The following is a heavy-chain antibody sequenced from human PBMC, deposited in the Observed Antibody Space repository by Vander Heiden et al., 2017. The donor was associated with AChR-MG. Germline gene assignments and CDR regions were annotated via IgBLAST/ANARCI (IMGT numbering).Heavy chain of an antibody. CDR1: GFTFDDYA. V-gene: IGHV3-9*01. D-gene: IGHD1-7*01. Sequence: EVQLVESGGGLVQPGRSLRLSWAASGFTFDDYAMHWARQAPGKGLEWVSGISWNSGSIGYADSVKGRFTISRDNAKNSLYLQMNSLRAEDTALYYCAKDGITGTFYYYYYMDVWGKGTTVTVSS. J-gene: IGHJ6*03. CDR2: ISWNSGSI. CDR3: AKDGITGTFYYYYYMDV.